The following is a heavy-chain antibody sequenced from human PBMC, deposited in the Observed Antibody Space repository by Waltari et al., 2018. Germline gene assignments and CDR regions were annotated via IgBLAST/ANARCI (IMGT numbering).Heavy chain of an antibody. D-gene: IGHD5-12*01. CDR1: GYTLTELS. J-gene: IGHJ4*02. Sequence: QVQLVQSGAEVKKPGASVKVSCKVSGYTLTELSMPWVRQAPRKGLEWMGGFDPEDGETIYAQKFQGRVTMTEDTSTDTAYMELSSLRSEDTAVYYCATTLPNIVATKPSFDYWGQGTLVTVSS. CDR2: FDPEDGET. V-gene: IGHV1-24*01. CDR3: ATTLPNIVATKPSFDY.